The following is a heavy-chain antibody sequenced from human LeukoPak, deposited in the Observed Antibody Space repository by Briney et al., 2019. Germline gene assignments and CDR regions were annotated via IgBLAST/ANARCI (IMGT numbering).Heavy chain of an antibody. V-gene: IGHV4-59*01. D-gene: IGHD4-17*01. CDR1: GGSISSYY. CDR2: IYYSGST. Sequence: SGTLSLTCTVSGGSISSYYWSWIRQPPGKGLEWIGYIYYSGSTNYNPSLKSRVTISVDTSKNQFSLKLSSVTAADTAVYYCARRPYGDSPYYYYYGMDVWGQGTTVTVSS. J-gene: IGHJ6*02. CDR3: ARRPYGDSPYYYYYGMDV.